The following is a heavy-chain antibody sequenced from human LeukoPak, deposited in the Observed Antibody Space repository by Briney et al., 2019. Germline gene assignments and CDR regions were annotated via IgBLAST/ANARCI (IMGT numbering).Heavy chain of an antibody. J-gene: IGHJ5*02. D-gene: IGHD6-13*01. CDR1: GGSISSYY. CDR3: ARHLAAAGHWFDP. Sequence: SETLSLTCTVSGGSISSYYWSWIRQPPGKGLDGIGYIYTSGSTNYNPSLKSRVTISVDTSKNQFSLKLSSVTAADTAVYYCARHLAAAGHWFDPWGQGTLVTVSS. CDR2: IYTSGST. V-gene: IGHV4-4*09.